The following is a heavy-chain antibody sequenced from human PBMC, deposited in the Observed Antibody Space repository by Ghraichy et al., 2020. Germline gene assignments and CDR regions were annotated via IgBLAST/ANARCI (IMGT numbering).Heavy chain of an antibody. Sequence: GGSLRLSCAASGFTFSNAWMNWVRQAPGKGLEWVGRIKSETEGGTTDYAAPLKGRFTISRDDSKNTLYLQMNSLKTEDTAVYYCTRGYCSSTSCYIGYWGQGTLVTVSS. CDR1: GFTFSNAW. CDR2: IKSETEGGTT. V-gene: IGHV3-15*01. D-gene: IGHD2-2*01. CDR3: TRGYCSSTSCYIGY. J-gene: IGHJ4*02.